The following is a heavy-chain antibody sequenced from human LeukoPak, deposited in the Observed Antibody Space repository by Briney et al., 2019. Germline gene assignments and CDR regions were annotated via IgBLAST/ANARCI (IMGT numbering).Heavy chain of an antibody. D-gene: IGHD2-15*01. V-gene: IGHV1-8*01. CDR3: ARVRCSGGSRYYYYYGMDV. J-gene: IGHJ6*02. CDR2: MNPNSGNT. CDR1: GYTFTSYD. Sequence: ASVKVSCKASGYTFTSYDINWVRQATGQGLEWMGWMNPNSGNTGYAQKFQGRVTMTRNTSISTAYMELSSLRSEDTAVYYCARVRCSGGSRYYYYYGMDVWGQGTTVTVSS.